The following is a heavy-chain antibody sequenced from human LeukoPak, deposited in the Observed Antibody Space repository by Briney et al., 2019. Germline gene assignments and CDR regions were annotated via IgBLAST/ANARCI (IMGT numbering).Heavy chain of an antibody. J-gene: IGHJ4*02. V-gene: IGHV1-18*01. Sequence: ASVKVSCMASGGTFSSYAISWVRQAPGQGLEWMGWISAYNGNTNYAQKLQGRVTMTTDTSTSTAYMELRSLRSDDTAVYYCARYGSGDLHFDYWGQGTLVTVSS. CDR1: GGTFSSYA. D-gene: IGHD3-10*01. CDR2: ISAYNGNT. CDR3: ARYGSGDLHFDY.